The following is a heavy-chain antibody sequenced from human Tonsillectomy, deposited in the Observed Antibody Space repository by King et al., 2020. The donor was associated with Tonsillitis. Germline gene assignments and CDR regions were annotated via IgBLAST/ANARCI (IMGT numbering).Heavy chain of an antibody. CDR2: IHSCGTT. V-gene: IGHV4-4*07. J-gene: IGHJ6*02. Sequence: QLQESGPGLVKPSETLSLTCSVSGGSINGYYWSWIRQPAGEGLEWIGRIHSCGTTKYNASLTGRVTMSVDTPKNQFSLRLTSVTAADTAVYYCARGPKGLDVWGQGTTVTVSS. CDR1: GGSINGYY. CDR3: ARGPKGLDV.